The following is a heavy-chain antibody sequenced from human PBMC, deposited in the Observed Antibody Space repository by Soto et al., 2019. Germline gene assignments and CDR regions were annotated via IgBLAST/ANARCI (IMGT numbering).Heavy chain of an antibody. Sequence: SETLSLTCTVCGGSINSYNWGWIRQPPGKGLKCIGYIYYSGSTHYNPSLKSRVTISVDTSKNQFSLKLSSVTAADTAVYYCAALRPGSAATVPSLLDYWGQGTLVTVS. CDR1: GGSINSYN. D-gene: IGHD6-13*01. J-gene: IGHJ4*02. CDR2: IYYSGST. CDR3: AALRPGSAATVPSLLDY. V-gene: IGHV4-59*01.